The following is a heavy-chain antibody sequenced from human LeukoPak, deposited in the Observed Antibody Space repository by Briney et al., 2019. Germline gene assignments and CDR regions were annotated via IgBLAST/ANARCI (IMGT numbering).Heavy chain of an antibody. V-gene: IGHV3-7*01. J-gene: IGHJ4*02. CDR2: VKHDGSEK. CDR3: ARGGATQYNY. Sequence: GGSLRLSCAAASGFPFSTYWMSWVRQAPGKGLEWVANVKHDGSEKSYVDSVKGRFTISRDNAKNSLYLQMNSLRAEDTAVYYCARGGATQYNYWGQGTLVTVSS. CDR1: GFPFSTYW. D-gene: IGHD3-10*01.